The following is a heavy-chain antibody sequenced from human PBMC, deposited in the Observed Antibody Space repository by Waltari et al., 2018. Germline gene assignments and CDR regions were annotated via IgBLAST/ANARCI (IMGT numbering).Heavy chain of an antibody. D-gene: IGHD3-10*01. J-gene: IGHJ4*02. CDR1: GYSISSGYY. V-gene: IGHV4-38-2*01. CDR2: IYHSGST. CDR3: ARGGDYPIDY. Sequence: QVQLQESGPGLVKPSETLSLTCAVSGYSISSGYYWGWIRQPPGKGLEWIGSIYHSGSTYYNPSLKSRVTISVDTSKNQFSLKLSSVTAADTAVYYCARGGDYPIDYWGQGTLVTVSS.